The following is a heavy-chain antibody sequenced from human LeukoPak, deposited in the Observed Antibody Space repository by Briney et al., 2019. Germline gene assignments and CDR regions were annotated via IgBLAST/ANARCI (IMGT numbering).Heavy chain of an antibody. J-gene: IGHJ4*02. Sequence: YPGGSLRLSCAASGFTFSNAWMSWVRQAPGKGLEWVSYIDSSSSTIYYADSVKGRFTVSRDNAKNSLDLQMNSLRADDTAVYYCVRDRGISFHFDYWGQGTLVTVSS. D-gene: IGHD3-16*02. CDR2: IDSSSSTI. V-gene: IGHV3-48*01. CDR3: VRDRGISFHFDY. CDR1: GFTFSNAW.